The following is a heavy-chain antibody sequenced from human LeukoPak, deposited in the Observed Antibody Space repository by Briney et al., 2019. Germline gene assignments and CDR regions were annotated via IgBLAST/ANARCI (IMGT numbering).Heavy chain of an antibody. CDR2: ISGSGGST. CDR3: AKGALSKWLRLNLGWFDP. J-gene: IGHJ5*02. Sequence: QPGGSLRLSCAASGFTFSSYAMSWVRQAPGKGLEWVSAISGSGGSTYYADSVKGRFTISRDNSKNTLYLQMNSLRAEDTAVYYCAKGALSKWLRLNLGWFDPWGQGTLVTVSS. V-gene: IGHV3-23*01. CDR1: GFTFSSYA. D-gene: IGHD5-12*01.